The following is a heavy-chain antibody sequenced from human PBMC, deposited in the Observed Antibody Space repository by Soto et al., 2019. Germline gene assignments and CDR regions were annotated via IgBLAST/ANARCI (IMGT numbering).Heavy chain of an antibody. Sequence: EVQLLESGGGLVQPGGSLRLSCAASGFTFSNYALSWVRQAPGKGLEWVYAITGSGDRTYYADSVKGRFTVSRHTSKNTLSLEMNSLSAEATALYYCAKGLGSGSYAASDSWGQGTLVTVSS. J-gene: IGHJ5*01. CDR2: ITGSGDRT. D-gene: IGHD1-26*01. CDR3: AKGLGSGSYAASDS. V-gene: IGHV3-23*01. CDR1: GFTFSNYA.